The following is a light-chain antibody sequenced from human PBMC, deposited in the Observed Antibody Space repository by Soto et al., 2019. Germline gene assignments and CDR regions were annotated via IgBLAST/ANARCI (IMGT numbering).Light chain of an antibody. Sequence: EIVLTQSPGTLSLSPGERATLSCRASQSVSSSYLAWYRQRPGQAPRLLIYGASIRATGIPDRFSGSGSGTDFTLTISRLDPEDFAVFYCQQYGSSPSFGPGTKVDIK. J-gene: IGKJ3*01. CDR1: QSVSSSY. CDR3: QQYGSSPS. V-gene: IGKV3-20*01. CDR2: GAS.